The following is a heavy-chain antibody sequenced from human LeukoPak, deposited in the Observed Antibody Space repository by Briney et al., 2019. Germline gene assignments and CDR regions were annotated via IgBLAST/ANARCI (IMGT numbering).Heavy chain of an antibody. CDR3: ARDRYCSGGSCYPPDY. V-gene: IGHV4-39*07. D-gene: IGHD2-15*01. CDR1: GGSVDTRDYY. J-gene: IGHJ4*02. CDR2: IYYSGST. Sequence: PSETLSLTCTVSGGSVDTRDYYWGWIRQPPGKGLEWIGSIYYSGSTYYNPSLKSRVTISVDTSKNQFSLKLSSVTAADTAVYYCARDRYCSGGSCYPPDYWGQGTLVTVSS.